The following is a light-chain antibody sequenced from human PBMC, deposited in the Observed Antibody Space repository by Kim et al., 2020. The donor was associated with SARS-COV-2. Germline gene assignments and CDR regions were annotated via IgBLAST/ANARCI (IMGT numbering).Light chain of an antibody. J-gene: IGLJ2*01. Sequence: SSELTQDPAVSVALGQTVRITCQGDSLRSYYASWYQQKPGQAPVLVIYGKNNRPSGITDRFSGSSSGNTASLTITGAQAEDEADYYCNSRDSSGNLVFGGGTQLTVL. CDR2: GKN. CDR3: NSRDSSGNLV. V-gene: IGLV3-19*01. CDR1: SLRSYY.